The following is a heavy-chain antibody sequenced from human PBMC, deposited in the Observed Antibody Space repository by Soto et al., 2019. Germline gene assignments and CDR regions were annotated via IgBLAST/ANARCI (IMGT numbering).Heavy chain of an antibody. CDR3: ARFTRRGGYCSGGSCYFGFDY. Sequence: QVQLQQWGAGLLKPSETLSLTCAVYGGSFSGYYWSWIRQPPGKGLEWIGEINHSGSTNYNPSLKSRVTISVDTSKNQFSLKLSSVTAADKAVYYCARFTRRGGYCSGGSCYFGFDYWGQGTLVTVSS. D-gene: IGHD2-15*01. V-gene: IGHV4-34*01. J-gene: IGHJ4*02. CDR2: INHSGST. CDR1: GGSFSGYY.